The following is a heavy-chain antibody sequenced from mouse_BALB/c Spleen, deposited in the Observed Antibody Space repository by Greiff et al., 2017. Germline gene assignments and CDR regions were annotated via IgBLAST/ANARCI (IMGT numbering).Heavy chain of an antibody. CDR3: ARDRGGPYDYAGRFAY. CDR2: IWAGGST. V-gene: IGHV2-9*02. CDR1: GFSLTSYG. Sequence: QVQLKESGPGLVAPSQSLSITCTVSGFSLTSYGVHWVRQPPGKGLEWLGVIWAGGSTNYNSALMSRLSISKDNSKSQVFLKMNSLQTDDTAMYYCARDRGGPYDYAGRFAYWGQGTLVTVSA. J-gene: IGHJ3*01. D-gene: IGHD2-4*01.